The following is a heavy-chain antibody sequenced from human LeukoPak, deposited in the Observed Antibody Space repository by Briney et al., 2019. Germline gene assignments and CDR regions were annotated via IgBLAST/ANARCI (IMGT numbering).Heavy chain of an antibody. J-gene: IGHJ5*02. V-gene: IGHV4-39*01. Sequence: PSETLSLTCTVPVGSLCSSSYYWGWIRQPPGEGLEWIACIYYSGSTYYNPSLKSRVTISVDTSKNQLSLKLSSVTAADTSVYYCARHEYSGSYYGLSWFDPWGQGTLVTVSS. CDR2: IYYSGST. CDR1: VGSLCSSSYY. D-gene: IGHD1-26*01. CDR3: ARHEYSGSYYGLSWFDP.